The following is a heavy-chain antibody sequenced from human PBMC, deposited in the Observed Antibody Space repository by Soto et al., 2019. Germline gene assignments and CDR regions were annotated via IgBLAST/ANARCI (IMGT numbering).Heavy chain of an antibody. CDR1: GFTFSSYS. V-gene: IGHV3-48*01. J-gene: IGHJ6*03. D-gene: IGHD4-4*01. Sequence: GGSLRLSCAASGFTFSSYSMNWVRQAPGKGLEWVSYISSSSSTIYYADSVKGRFTISRDNAKNSLYLQMNSLRAEDTAVYYCARDTFFYDYSNYFDNYYYYMDVWGKGTTVTVSS. CDR2: ISSSSSTI. CDR3: ARDTFFYDYSNYFDNYYYYMDV.